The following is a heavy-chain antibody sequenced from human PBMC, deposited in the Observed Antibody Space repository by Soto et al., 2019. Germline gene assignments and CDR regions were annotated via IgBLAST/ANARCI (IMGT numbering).Heavy chain of an antibody. V-gene: IGHV1-18*01. J-gene: IGHJ4*02. CDR2: ITPYNGNT. CDR1: NYTFITYG. Sequence: ASVKVSCKASNYTFITYGITWVRQAPGQGLEWVGWITPYNGNTNYGQNFQGRVTMTADTSTSTAYMELGSLTTDDTAVYYCARDTSFYFEYWGQGTRGIVSS. CDR3: ARDTSFYFEY. D-gene: IGHD2-2*01.